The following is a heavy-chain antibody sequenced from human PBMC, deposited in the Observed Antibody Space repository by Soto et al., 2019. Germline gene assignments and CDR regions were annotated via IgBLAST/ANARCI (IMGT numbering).Heavy chain of an antibody. J-gene: IGHJ3*01. CDR1: GFSFSPYA. V-gene: IGHV3-7*01. D-gene: IGHD3-22*01. Sequence: GGSLRLSCVVSGFSFSPYAMNWVRQAPWKGLEWVAKIKHDGSEKYYVDSVKGRLTISRDNAKNSLYLQMNSLRVEDTAMYYCASASYDSSGYYDAFDVWGQGTMVTVSS. CDR2: IKHDGSEK. CDR3: ASASYDSSGYYDAFDV.